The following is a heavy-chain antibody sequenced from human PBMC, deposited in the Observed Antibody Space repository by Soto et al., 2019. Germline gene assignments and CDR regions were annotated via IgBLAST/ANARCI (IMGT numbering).Heavy chain of an antibody. CDR3: ARGVENIVVVLDVFGYYGMDV. CDR1: GYSFTSYA. D-gene: IGHD2-2*01. J-gene: IGHJ6*02. Sequence: GASVKVSCKASGYSFTSYAIYWVRQAPGQRLEWMGWINAGNGNTKYSQKLQGRVTFTGDTSASTAHMELSSLRSEDTAVYFCARGVENIVVVLDVFGYYGMDVWGQGXTVTVSS. V-gene: IGHV1-3*01. CDR2: INAGNGNT.